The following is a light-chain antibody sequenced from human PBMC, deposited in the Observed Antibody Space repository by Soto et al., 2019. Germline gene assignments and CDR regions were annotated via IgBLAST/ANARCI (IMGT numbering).Light chain of an antibody. Sequence: QAVLTQPPSVSGAPGQTVTISCTGTSSNIGAGYDVQWYQQFPGTAPKLLIYVNNNRPSGVPDRFSGSKSATSASLTITGLQAEDEADYYCQSYDTTLSGVFGSGTKLTVL. CDR1: SSNIGAGYD. V-gene: IGLV1-40*01. J-gene: IGLJ1*01. CDR3: QSYDTTLSGV. CDR2: VNN.